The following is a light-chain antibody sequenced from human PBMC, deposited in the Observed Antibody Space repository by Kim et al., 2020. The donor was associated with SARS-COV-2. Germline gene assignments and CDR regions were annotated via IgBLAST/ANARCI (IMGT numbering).Light chain of an antibody. J-gene: IGKJ5*01. Sequence: EIVLTQSPATLSLSPGETATLSCRASEGIYKYLAWYQQKPGQAPRLLIYDTSNRATGISGRFSGSRSGTDLTLTISSLRPEDSGMYHCEQRTNWPLTFGQGTRLEIK. CDR1: EGIYKY. CDR2: DTS. V-gene: IGKV3-11*01. CDR3: EQRTNWPLT.